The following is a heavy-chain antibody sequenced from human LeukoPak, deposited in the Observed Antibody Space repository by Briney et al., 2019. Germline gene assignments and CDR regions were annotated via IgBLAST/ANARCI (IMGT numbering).Heavy chain of an antibody. CDR3: AIYYYDSSGYYTPLLFDY. D-gene: IGHD3-22*01. Sequence: ASVKVSCKASGYTFTSYYMHWVRQAPGQGLEWMGWISAYNGNTNYAQKLQGRVTMTTDTSTSTAYMELRSLRSDDTAVYYCAIYYYDSSGYYTPLLFDYWGQGTLVTVSS. J-gene: IGHJ4*02. V-gene: IGHV1-18*04. CDR2: ISAYNGNT. CDR1: GYTFTSYY.